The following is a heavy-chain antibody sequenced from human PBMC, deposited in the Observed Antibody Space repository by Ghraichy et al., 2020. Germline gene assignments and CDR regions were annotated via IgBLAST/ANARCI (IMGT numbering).Heavy chain of an antibody. V-gene: IGHV3-48*02. D-gene: IGHD2-2*01. CDR3: ARAGYCSSTSCHYYYYGMDV. Sequence: GGSLRLSCAASGFTFSSYSMNWLRQAPGKGLEWVSYISSSSSTIYYADSVKGRFTISRDNAKNSLYLQMNSLRDEDTAVYYCARAGYCSSTSCHYYYYGMDVWGQGTTVTVSS. CDR1: GFTFSSYS. J-gene: IGHJ6*02. CDR2: ISSSSSTI.